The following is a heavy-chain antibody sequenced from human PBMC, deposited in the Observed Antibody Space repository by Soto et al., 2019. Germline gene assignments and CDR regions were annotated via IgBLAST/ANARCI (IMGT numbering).Heavy chain of an antibody. V-gene: IGHV3-74*01. D-gene: IGHD4-17*01. J-gene: IGHJ3*02. CDR1: GFTFSSYW. CDR3: ARDASYGDYEGSFDI. Sequence: AGGSLRLSCAASGFTFSSYWMHWVRQAPGKGLVWVSRINSDGSSTSYADSVKGRFTVSRDNAKNTLYLQMNSLRAEDTAVYYCARDASYGDYEGSFDIWGQGTMATVSS. CDR2: INSDGSST.